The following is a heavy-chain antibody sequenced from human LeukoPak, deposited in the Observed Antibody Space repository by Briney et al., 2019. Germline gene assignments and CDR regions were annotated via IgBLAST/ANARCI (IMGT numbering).Heavy chain of an antibody. CDR3: ARVARSGSYYMYYFDY. J-gene: IGHJ4*02. V-gene: IGHV4-4*07. CDR2: IYTSGST. Sequence: SETLSLTCTVSGGSISSYYWSWIRQPAGKGLEWIGRIYTSGSTNYNPSLKSRVTMSVDTSKNQFSLKLSSVTAADTAVYYCARVARSGSYYMYYFDYWGQGTLVTVSS. CDR1: GGSISSYY. D-gene: IGHD1-26*01.